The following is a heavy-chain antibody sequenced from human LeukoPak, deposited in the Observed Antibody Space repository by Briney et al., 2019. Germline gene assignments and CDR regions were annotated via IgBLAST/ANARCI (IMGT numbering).Heavy chain of an antibody. CDR2: INYSGNT. D-gene: IGHD5-24*01. CDR1: GVSLSGHY. CDR3: ASRGGYKFRLTDYYYYYMDV. J-gene: IGHJ6*03. V-gene: IGHV4-34*01. Sequence: SETLSLTCAVYGVSLSGHYWSWIRQPPGKGLEWVGEINYSGNTNYNPSLKSRVTVSVDTSKNQFSLRLSSVTAADTAVYYCASRGGYKFRLTDYYYYYMDVWGNGTTVTVSS.